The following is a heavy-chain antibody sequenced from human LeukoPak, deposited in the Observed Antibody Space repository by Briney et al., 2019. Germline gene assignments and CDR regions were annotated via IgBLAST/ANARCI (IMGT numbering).Heavy chain of an antibody. Sequence: GGSLRLSCAASEFTFDDYGMSWVRQVPGKGLEWVSGINWNGGSTGYADSVKGRFTISRDNAKNSLYLQMDSLRVEDTALYYCARGIRFLEWLSGFDYWGQGTLVTVSS. CDR2: INWNGGST. J-gene: IGHJ4*02. V-gene: IGHV3-20*04. CDR3: ARGIRFLEWLSGFDY. D-gene: IGHD3-3*01. CDR1: EFTFDDYG.